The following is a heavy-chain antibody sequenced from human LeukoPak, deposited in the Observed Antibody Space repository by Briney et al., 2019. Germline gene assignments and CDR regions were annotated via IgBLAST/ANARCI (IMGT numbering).Heavy chain of an antibody. CDR2: ISSSSSTI. J-gene: IGHJ4*02. D-gene: IGHD6-25*01. CDR1: GFTFSSYS. CDR3: ASYYSSAHDY. Sequence: PWGSLRLSCAASGFTFSSYSMHWVRQAPGKGLEWVSYISSSSSTIYYADSVKGRFTISRDNAQNSLYLQMNSLRDEDTAVYYCASYYSSAHDYWGQGTLVTVS. V-gene: IGHV3-48*02.